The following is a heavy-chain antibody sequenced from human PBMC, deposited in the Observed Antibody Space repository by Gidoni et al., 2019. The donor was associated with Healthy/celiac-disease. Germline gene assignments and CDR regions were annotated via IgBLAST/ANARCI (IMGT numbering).Heavy chain of an antibody. CDR3: AHRGFGYYDSSGAFGY. D-gene: IGHD3-22*01. V-gene: IGHV2-5*02. J-gene: IGHJ4*02. CDR2: IYWDDDK. Sequence: QITLKESGPTLVKPTQTLTLTCTFSGFSLSTSGVGVGWIRQPPGQALEWLALIYWDDDKRYSPSLKSRLTITKDTSKNQVVLTMTNMDPVDTATYYCAHRGFGYYDSSGAFGYWGQGTLVTVSS. CDR1: GFSLSTSGVG.